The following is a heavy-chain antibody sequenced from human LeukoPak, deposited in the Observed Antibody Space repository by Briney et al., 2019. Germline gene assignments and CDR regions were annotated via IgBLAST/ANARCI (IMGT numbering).Heavy chain of an antibody. Sequence: PSETLSLTCTVSGGSISSYYWSWIRQPPGKGLEWIGYIYYSGSTYYNPSLKSRVTISVDTSKNQFSLKLSSVTAADTAVYYCAGERLITMVRGVIDYWGQGTLVTVSS. CDR3: AGERLITMVRGVIDY. CDR2: IYYSGST. D-gene: IGHD3-10*01. J-gene: IGHJ4*02. V-gene: IGHV4-59*12. CDR1: GGSISSYY.